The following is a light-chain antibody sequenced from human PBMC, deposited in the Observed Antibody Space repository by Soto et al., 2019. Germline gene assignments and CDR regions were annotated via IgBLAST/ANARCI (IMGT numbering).Light chain of an antibody. V-gene: IGLV2-14*01. CDR3: ASYTTSCTYV. J-gene: IGLJ1*01. CDR2: DVS. Sequence: QSVLTQPASVSGSPGQSIAISCTGTSSDVGGYSYVSWYQQQPGKAPKLVISDVSNRPSGVSDRFSGSKSGNTASLTISGLQTEDEADYYCASYTTSCTYVFGTGTTGHRP. CDR1: SSDVGGYSY.